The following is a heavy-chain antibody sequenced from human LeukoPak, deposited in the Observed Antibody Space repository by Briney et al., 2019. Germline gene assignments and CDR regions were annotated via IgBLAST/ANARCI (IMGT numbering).Heavy chain of an antibody. J-gene: IGHJ4*02. CDR2: IYHSGST. Sequence: PSETLSLTCAVSGGSISSGGYSWSWIRQPPGKGLEWIGYIYHSGSTYYNPSLKSRVTISVDRSKNQFSLKLSSVTAADTAVYYCARGRQWQTFDYWGQGTLVTVSS. V-gene: IGHV4-30-2*01. CDR1: GGSISSGGYS. CDR3: ARGRQWQTFDY. D-gene: IGHD6-19*01.